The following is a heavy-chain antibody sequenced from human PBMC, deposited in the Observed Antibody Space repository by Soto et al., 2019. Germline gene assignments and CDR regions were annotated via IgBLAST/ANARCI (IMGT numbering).Heavy chain of an antibody. CDR3: ARGHGDLTNWFDP. D-gene: IGHD3-3*01. J-gene: IGHJ5*02. CDR1: GGSISTADYY. Sequence: PSETLSLTCNVSGGSISTADYYWSWIRQPPGKGLEWIGYIYYRGSTYYNPSLESRVAISVDTSKNQFSLKLTSVTAADTAVYYCARGHGDLTNWFDPWGQGTLVTVSS. V-gene: IGHV4-30-4*01. CDR2: IYYRGST.